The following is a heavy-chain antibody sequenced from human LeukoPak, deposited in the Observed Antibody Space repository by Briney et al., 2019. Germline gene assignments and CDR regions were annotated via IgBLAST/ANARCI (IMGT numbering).Heavy chain of an antibody. CDR2: INPNSGGT. V-gene: IGHV1-2*06. J-gene: IGHJ5*02. CDR1: GYTFTGYY. D-gene: IGHD3-22*01. Sequence: ASVKVSCXASGYTFTGYYMHWVRQAPGQGLEWMGRINPNSGGTNYAQKFQGRVTMTRGTSISTAYMELSRLRSDDTAVYYCARMRGGDPQYYYDSSGYGPWGQGTLVTVSS. CDR3: ARMRGGDPQYYYDSSGYGP.